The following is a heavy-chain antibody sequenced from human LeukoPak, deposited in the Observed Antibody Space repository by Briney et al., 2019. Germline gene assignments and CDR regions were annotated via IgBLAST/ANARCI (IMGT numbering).Heavy chain of an antibody. Sequence: KTSETLSLTCTVSGGSISSHYWSWIRQPPGKGLEWIANWRYDGSPNYTPSLESRATISLDTSKNQFSLRLTSVTAADTAVYYCVVTQKWLAFDYWGQGILVTVSS. CDR2: WRYDGSP. CDR3: VVTQKWLAFDY. V-gene: IGHV4-59*08. D-gene: IGHD6-19*01. J-gene: IGHJ4*02. CDR1: GGSISSHY.